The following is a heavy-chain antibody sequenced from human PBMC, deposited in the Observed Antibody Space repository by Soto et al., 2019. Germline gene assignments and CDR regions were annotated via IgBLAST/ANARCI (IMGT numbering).Heavy chain of an antibody. V-gene: IGHV3-23*01. CDR3: AKAYDYIWGSYPREVDY. D-gene: IGHD3-16*02. CDR1: GFTFSNFA. Sequence: EVQLLESGGGLVQPGGSLRLSCAAAGFTFSNFAMFWVRQAPGKGLEWVSSISRTGGAAHYADSVNGRFTISRDNSKSTLFLQMDSLRAEDTAVYYCAKAYDYIWGSYPREVDYWGQGPLVTVSS. CDR2: ISRTGGAA. J-gene: IGHJ4*02.